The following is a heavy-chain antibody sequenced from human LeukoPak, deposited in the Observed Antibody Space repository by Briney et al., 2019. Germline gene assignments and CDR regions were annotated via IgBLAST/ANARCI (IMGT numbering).Heavy chain of an antibody. J-gene: IGHJ3*02. CDR1: GFTFSSYA. CDR2: ISYDGSNK. CDR3: ARGRDVWGLQHAFDI. V-gene: IGHV3-30*04. D-gene: IGHD3-16*01. Sequence: PGGSLRLSCAASGFTFSSYAMHWVRQAPGKGLEWVAVISYDGSNKYYADSVKGRFTISRDNSKNTLYLQMNSLRAEDTAVYYCARGRDVWGLQHAFDIWGQGTMVTVSS.